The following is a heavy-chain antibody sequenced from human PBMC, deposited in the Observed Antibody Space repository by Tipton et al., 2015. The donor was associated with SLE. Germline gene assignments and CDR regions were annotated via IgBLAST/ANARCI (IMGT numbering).Heavy chain of an antibody. D-gene: IGHD1-20*01. CDR3: ASHNWKYGVAV. CDR2: LFFTGST. CDR1: GDSITSSGSY. V-gene: IGHV4-39*07. Sequence: TLSLTCPVSGDSITSSGSYWGYIRQPPGKGLGWIGSLFFTGSTYYNPSLKSRVSLSRDTLKNQFSLRLTSVTAADTAVYYCASHNWKYGVAVWGQGTMVTVSS. J-gene: IGHJ6*02.